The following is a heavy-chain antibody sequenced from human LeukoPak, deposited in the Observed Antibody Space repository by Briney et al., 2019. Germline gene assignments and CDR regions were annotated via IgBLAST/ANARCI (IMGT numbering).Heavy chain of an antibody. CDR1: GYTFTSYY. CDR3: AKSRTTGSASSDY. CDR2: MNPSDGTT. Sequence: ASVKVSCKASGYTFTSYYIHWVRQAPGQGLEWMGIMNPSDGTTSYAQKFRGRVTMTRDTSTTTVYMEMSNLSSEDTAMYYCAKSRTTGSASSDYWGQGTLVTVSS. J-gene: IGHJ4*02. V-gene: IGHV1-46*01. D-gene: IGHD2-8*02.